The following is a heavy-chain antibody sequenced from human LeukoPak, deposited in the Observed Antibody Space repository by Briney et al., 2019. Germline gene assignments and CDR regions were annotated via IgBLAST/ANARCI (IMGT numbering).Heavy chain of an antibody. CDR1: GFTFSSYW. CDR3: ARDGYSSSFYYYYYGLDV. Sequence: GGSLRLSCAASGFTFSSYWMSWVRQAPGKGLEWVANIKQDGSEKYYVDSVKGRFTISRDNAKNSLYLQMNSLRAEDTAVYYCARDGYSSSFYYYYYGLDVWGQGTTVTVSS. D-gene: IGHD6-13*01. J-gene: IGHJ6*02. CDR2: IKQDGSEK. V-gene: IGHV3-7*01.